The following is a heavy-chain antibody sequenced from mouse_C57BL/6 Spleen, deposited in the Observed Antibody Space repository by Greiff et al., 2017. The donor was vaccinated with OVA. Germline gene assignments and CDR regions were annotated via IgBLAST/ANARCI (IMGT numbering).Heavy chain of an antibody. V-gene: IGHV1-72*01. Sequence: VQLQESGAELVKPGASVKLSCKASGYTFTSYWMHWVKQRPGRGLEWIGRIDPNSGGTKYNEKFKSKATLTVDKPSSTAYKQLSSLTSEESAVYYCARRGTTVVNAMDYWGQGTSVTVSS. J-gene: IGHJ4*01. D-gene: IGHD1-1*01. CDR2: IDPNSGGT. CDR1: GYTFTSYW. CDR3: ARRGTTVVNAMDY.